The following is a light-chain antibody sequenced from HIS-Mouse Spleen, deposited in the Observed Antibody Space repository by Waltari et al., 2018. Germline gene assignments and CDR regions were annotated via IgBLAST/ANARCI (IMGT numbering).Light chain of an antibody. CDR1: SSDVGGYNY. Sequence: QSALTQPASVSGSPGQSITISCTGTSSDVGGYNYVSWYQQHPGNAPKLVIYDVSNRPAGVANRFSGSKSGNTASLTISGLQAEDGADYYCSSYTSSSFNVVFGGGTKLTVL. V-gene: IGLV2-14*03. CDR3: SSYTSSSFNVV. J-gene: IGLJ2*01. CDR2: DVS.